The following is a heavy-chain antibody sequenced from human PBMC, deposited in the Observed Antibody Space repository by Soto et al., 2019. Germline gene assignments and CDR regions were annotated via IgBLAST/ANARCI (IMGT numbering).Heavy chain of an antibody. Sequence: GGSLXLSCAASGFXFDDYAMSWVRQAPGKGLEWVSGINWRGSATGYADSVRGRFTISRDNAKKSLYLELSSLRAEDTALYHCVRERGTDSAMDYYYSSLDVWGKGTTVTVSS. J-gene: IGHJ6*03. CDR1: GFXFDDYA. CDR2: INWRGSAT. CDR3: VRERGTDSAMDYYYSSLDV. V-gene: IGHV3-20*01. D-gene: IGHD5-18*01.